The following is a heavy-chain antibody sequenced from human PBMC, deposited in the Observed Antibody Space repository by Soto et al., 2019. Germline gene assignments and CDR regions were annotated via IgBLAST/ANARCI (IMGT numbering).Heavy chain of an antibody. CDR1: GFTVSSNY. V-gene: IGHV3-53*01. Sequence: GESLKISCAASGFTVSSNYMSWVRQAPGKGLEWVSVIYSGGSTYYADSVKGRFTISRDNSKNTLYLQMNSLRAEDTAVYYCATESIAVADAFDIWGQGTMVTVSS. J-gene: IGHJ3*02. CDR3: ATESIAVADAFDI. D-gene: IGHD6-19*01. CDR2: IYSGGST.